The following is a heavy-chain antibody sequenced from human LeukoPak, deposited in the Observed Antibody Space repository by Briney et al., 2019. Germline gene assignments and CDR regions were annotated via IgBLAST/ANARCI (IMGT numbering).Heavy chain of an antibody. D-gene: IGHD5-18*01. V-gene: IGHV4-31*11. CDR2: IYYSGST. Sequence: SETLSLTCAVYGGSFSGNFWTWIRQHPGKGLEWIGYIYYSGSTYYNPSPKSRVTISVDTSKNQFSLKLSSVTAADTAVYYCARADTAMVTGFDYWGQGTLVTVSS. J-gene: IGHJ4*02. CDR1: GGSFSGNF. CDR3: ARADTAMVTGFDY.